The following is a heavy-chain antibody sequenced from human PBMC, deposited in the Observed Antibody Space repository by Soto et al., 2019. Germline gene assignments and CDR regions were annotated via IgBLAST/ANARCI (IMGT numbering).Heavy chain of an antibody. V-gene: IGHV1-69*01. CDR3: AVAAVREIMAQESSGMAV. J-gene: IGHJ6*02. CDR2: IMPTVDSA. Sequence: QVQLVQSGAEVKTPGSSVKVSCKASGGTLSDYAISWVRQAPGQGLEWMGGIMPTVDSANYAQNFQGRLTISADESTSTANLELSSLRSDDTAVYYCAVAAVREIMAQESSGMAVWGQGTTGIVSS. D-gene: IGHD3-10*01. CDR1: GGTLSDYA.